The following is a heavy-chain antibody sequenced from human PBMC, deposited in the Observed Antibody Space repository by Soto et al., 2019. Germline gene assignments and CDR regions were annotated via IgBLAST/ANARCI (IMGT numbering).Heavy chain of an antibody. CDR1: GYTLTSYD. J-gene: IGHJ3*02. CDR2: MNPNSGNT. CDR3: ARERSSGAFDI. D-gene: IGHD1-26*01. V-gene: IGHV1-8*01. Sequence: QVQLVQSGAEVKKPGASVKVSCKTSGYTLTSYDINGVRQATGQGLEGMGWMNPNSGNTAYAQKFQGRVTMTRNTSISTAYMELSSLRSEDTAVYYCARERSSGAFDIWGQGTMVTVSS.